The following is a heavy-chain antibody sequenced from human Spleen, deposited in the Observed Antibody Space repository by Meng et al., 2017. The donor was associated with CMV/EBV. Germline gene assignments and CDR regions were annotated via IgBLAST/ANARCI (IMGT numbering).Heavy chain of an antibody. V-gene: IGHV1-2*02. CDR2: IKPKDGDT. CDR1: GYTFIGCY. Sequence: ASGYTFIGCYIHWVRQAPGQGLEWMGGIKPKDGDTDYAQKLQGRVTMTRDSSINTAYMEMRSLTSDDTAVYYCAVNVYADRGAFDVWGQGTVVTVSS. CDR3: AVNVYADRGAFDV. J-gene: IGHJ3*01. D-gene: IGHD2-2*01.